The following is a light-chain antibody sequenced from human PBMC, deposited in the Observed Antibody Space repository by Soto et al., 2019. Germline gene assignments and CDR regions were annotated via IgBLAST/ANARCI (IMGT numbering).Light chain of an antibody. CDR2: GAS. CDR1: PSVSSSY. CDR3: QQYGSPLT. Sequence: EIVLTQSPGTLSLSPGERATLSCRASPSVSSSYLTWYQQKPGQAPRLLLYGASSRATGIPDRFSGSGSGTDFTLTISRLEPEDFAVYYCQQYGSPLTFGGGTKVEIK. V-gene: IGKV3-20*01. J-gene: IGKJ4*01.